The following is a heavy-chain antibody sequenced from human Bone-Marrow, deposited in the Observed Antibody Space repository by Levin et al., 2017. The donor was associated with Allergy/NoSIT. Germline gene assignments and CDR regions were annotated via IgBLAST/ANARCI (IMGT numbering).Heavy chain of an antibody. CDR1: GGSFSGYY. J-gene: IGHJ4*02. Sequence: SETLSLTCAVYGGSFSGYYWSWIRQPPGKGLEWIGEINHSGSTNYNPSLKSRVTISVDTSKNQFSLKLSSVTAADTAVYYCARGRGGIRYFDWLPAPYFDYWGQGTLVTVSS. CDR2: INHSGST. D-gene: IGHD3-9*01. V-gene: IGHV4-34*01. CDR3: ARGRGGIRYFDWLPAPYFDY.